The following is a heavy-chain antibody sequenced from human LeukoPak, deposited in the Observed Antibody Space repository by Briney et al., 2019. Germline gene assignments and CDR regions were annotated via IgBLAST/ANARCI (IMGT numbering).Heavy chain of an antibody. CDR3: ARGRYSSGWANYY. CDR2: MNPNSGNT. CDR1: GYTFTSYD. Sequence: ASVMVSCKASGYTFTSYDINWVRQATGQGLEWMGWMNPNSGNTGYAQKFQGRVTMTRSTSISTAYMELSSLRSEDTAVYYCARGRYSSGWANYYWGQGTLVTVSS. D-gene: IGHD6-19*01. V-gene: IGHV1-8*01. J-gene: IGHJ4*02.